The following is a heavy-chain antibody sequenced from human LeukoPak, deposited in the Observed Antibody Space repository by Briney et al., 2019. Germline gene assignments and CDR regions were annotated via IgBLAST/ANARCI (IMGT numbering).Heavy chain of an antibody. Sequence: GGSLRLSCAASGFTFSSYAMNWVHQAPGKGLEWVSYFKGSTSTIYYADSVKGRFTISRDNAKNSLYLQMNSLRAEDTAVYYCASAGFDYWGQGTLVTVSS. CDR2: FKGSTSTI. CDR3: ASAGFDY. J-gene: IGHJ4*02. V-gene: IGHV3-48*01. CDR1: GFTFSSYA.